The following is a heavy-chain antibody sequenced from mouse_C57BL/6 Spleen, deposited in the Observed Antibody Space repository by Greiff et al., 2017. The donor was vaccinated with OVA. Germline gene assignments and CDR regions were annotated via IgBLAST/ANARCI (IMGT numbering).Heavy chain of an antibody. CDR2: IRNKANNHAT. J-gene: IGHJ4*01. CDR3: TMNGNYFYAMDY. V-gene: IGHV6-6*01. D-gene: IGHD2-1*01. Sequence: EVKVEESGGGLVQPGGSMKLSCAASGFTFSDAWMDWVRQSPEKGLEWVAEIRNKANNHATYYAESVKGRFTISRDDSKSSVYLQMNSLRAEDTGIYYCTMNGNYFYAMDYWGQGTSVTVSS. CDR1: GFTFSDAW.